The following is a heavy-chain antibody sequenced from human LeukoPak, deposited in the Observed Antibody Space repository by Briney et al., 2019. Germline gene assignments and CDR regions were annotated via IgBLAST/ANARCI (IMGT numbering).Heavy chain of an antibody. Sequence: GGSLRLSCAASGFIFSSYRMNWVRQAPGKGLEWVSFADSVKGRFAISRDDAKNSLYLQMNSLTAEDTALYYCARDSIGPAAMDPPGTFDIWGQGTMVTVSS. J-gene: IGHJ3*02. CDR1: GFIFSSYR. D-gene: IGHD2-2*01. CDR3: ARDSIGPAAMDPPGTFDI. V-gene: IGHV3-48*04.